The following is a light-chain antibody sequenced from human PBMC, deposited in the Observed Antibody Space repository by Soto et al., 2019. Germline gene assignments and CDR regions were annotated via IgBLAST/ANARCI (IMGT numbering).Light chain of an antibody. J-gene: IGKJ4*01. CDR2: DAS. CDR1: QSVSSY. V-gene: IGKV3-20*01. Sequence: EIVLTQSPATLSLSPGERATLSCRASQSVSSYLVWYQQKPGQAPXLXIXDASXRATGIPARFSGSGSGTDFTLTISSLEPEDFAVYYCQQYGSSPLTFGGGTKVDIK. CDR3: QQYGSSPLT.